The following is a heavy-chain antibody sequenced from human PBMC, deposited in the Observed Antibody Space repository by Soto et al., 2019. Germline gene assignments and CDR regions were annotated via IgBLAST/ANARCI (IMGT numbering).Heavy chain of an antibody. V-gene: IGHV4-39*01. CDR1: GGFISSSSYY. CDR3: ARQGTSSSLYNWSDP. J-gene: IGHJ5*02. CDR2: ISYTGRT. D-gene: IGHD6-6*01. Sequence: QLQLQESGPGLVKPSETLSLTCTVSGGFISSSSYYWGWIRQPPGKGLEWIGRISYTGRTYYNPSLKSRVTVSVDTSKNQFSLKRSSVTAADTGVYYCARQGTSSSLYNWSDPWGQGTLGTVSS.